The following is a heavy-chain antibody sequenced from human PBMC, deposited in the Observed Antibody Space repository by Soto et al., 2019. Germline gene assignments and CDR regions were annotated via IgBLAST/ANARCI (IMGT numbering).Heavy chain of an antibody. J-gene: IGHJ6*03. CDR3: ARDSFRDCSSTSCYYYYYMDV. D-gene: IGHD2-2*01. Sequence: GGSLRLSCAASGFTFSSYWMSWVRQAPGKGLEWVANIKQDGSEKYYVDSVKGRFTISRDNAKNSLYLQMNSLRAEDTAVYYCARDSFRDCSSTSCYYYYYMDVWGKGTTVTVSS. V-gene: IGHV3-7*01. CDR2: IKQDGSEK. CDR1: GFTFSSYW.